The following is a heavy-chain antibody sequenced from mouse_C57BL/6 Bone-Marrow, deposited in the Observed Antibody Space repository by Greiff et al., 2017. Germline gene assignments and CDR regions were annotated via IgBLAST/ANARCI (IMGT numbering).Heavy chain of an antibody. CDR3: ARHGGRGAMDY. D-gene: IGHD1-1*01. V-gene: IGHV1-76*01. CDR1: GYTFTDYY. J-gene: IGHJ4*01. Sequence: QVQLQQSGAELVRPGASVKLSCKASGYTFTDYYINWVKQRPGQGLEWIARICPGSGTTYYNEKFKGKATLTAEKASSTAYMQLSSLTSEDSAVYFCARHGGRGAMDYWGQGTSVTVSS. CDR2: ICPGSGTT.